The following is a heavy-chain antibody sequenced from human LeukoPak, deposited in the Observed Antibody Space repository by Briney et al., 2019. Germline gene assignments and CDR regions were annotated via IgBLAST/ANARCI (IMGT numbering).Heavy chain of an antibody. Sequence: PSQTLSLTCAVSGGSISSGGYSWSWIRQPPGKGLEWIGYIYHSGSTYYNPSLKSRVTISVDTSKNQFSLKLSSVTAADTAVYYCARGLSFCSRSGGSCYPNYYYYGMDVWGQGTTVTVSS. CDR3: ARGLSFCSRSGGSCYPNYYYYGMDV. J-gene: IGHJ6*02. D-gene: IGHD2-15*01. CDR1: GGSISSGGYS. V-gene: IGHV4-30-2*01. CDR2: IYHSGST.